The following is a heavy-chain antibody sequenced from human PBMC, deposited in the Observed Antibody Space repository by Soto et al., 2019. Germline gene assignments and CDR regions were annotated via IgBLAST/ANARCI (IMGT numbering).Heavy chain of an antibody. D-gene: IGHD3-10*01. Sequence: QVQLVESGGGVVQPGRSLRLSCAASGFTFSTYALHWDRQAPGKGLEWVATVTSDGSNKYHADSVEGRFTISRDDSKNTLYLQLNSLRAEDTAVYYCARITLKTSVDTFDFWGQGTMVTVSS. CDR3: ARITLKTSVDTFDF. CDR1: GFTFSTYA. CDR2: VTSDGSNK. V-gene: IGHV3-30-3*01. J-gene: IGHJ3*01.